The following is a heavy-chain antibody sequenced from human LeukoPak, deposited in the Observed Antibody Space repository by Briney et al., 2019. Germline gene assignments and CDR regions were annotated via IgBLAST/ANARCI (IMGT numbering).Heavy chain of an antibody. V-gene: IGHV4-34*01. CDR1: GGSFSGYY. CDR2: IYHSGST. J-gene: IGHJ5*02. D-gene: IGHD6-13*01. Sequence: SETLSLTCAVYGGSFSGYYWSWIRQPPGKGLEWIGLIYHSGSTNYNPSLKSRVTISVDTSKNQFSLKLSSVTAADTAVYYCARGGVFNWFDPWGQGTLVTVSS. CDR3: ARGGVFNWFDP.